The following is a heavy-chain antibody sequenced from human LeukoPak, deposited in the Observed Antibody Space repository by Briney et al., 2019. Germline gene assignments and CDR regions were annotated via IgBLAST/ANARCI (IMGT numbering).Heavy chain of an antibody. Sequence: GGSLRLSCAASGFTFSSYSMNWVRQAPGKGLEWVSVIYSGGSTYYADSVKGRFTISRDNSKNTLYLQMNSLRAEDTAVYYCASNPYYYYYYMDVWGKGTTVTVSS. J-gene: IGHJ6*03. V-gene: IGHV3-53*01. D-gene: IGHD1-14*01. CDR2: IYSGGST. CDR1: GFTFSSYS. CDR3: ASNPYYYYYYMDV.